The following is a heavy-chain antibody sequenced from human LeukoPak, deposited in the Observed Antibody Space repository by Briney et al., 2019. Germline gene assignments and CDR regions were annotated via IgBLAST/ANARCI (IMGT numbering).Heavy chain of an antibody. CDR2: ISLTGLT. CDR1: GGSISNTNW. Sequence: SETLSLTCGVSGGSISNTNWWSSVRQPPAQGLEWIGEISLTGLTHYNPSLESRVTVSLDKSQNQLSLNLTSVTAADTAVYYCSRENGAFSPFGYWGQGTLVTVLS. V-gene: IGHV4-4*02. D-gene: IGHD2-8*01. J-gene: IGHJ4*02. CDR3: SRENGAFSPFGY.